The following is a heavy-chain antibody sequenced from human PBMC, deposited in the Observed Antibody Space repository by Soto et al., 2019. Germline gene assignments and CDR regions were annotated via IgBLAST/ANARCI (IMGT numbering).Heavy chain of an antibody. CDR2: IYWDDDK. Sequence: SGPTLVNPTQTLTLTCTFSGFSLSTSGVGVGWVRQPPGEALEWLALIYWDDDKRYSPSLKSRLTITKDTSRNQVVLTMTNMDPVDTATYYCARSPLERSGHYGDYFDSWGQGTLVTVSS. V-gene: IGHV2-5*02. CDR3: ARSPLERSGHYGDYFDS. CDR1: GFSLSTSGVG. J-gene: IGHJ4*02. D-gene: IGHD3-3*01.